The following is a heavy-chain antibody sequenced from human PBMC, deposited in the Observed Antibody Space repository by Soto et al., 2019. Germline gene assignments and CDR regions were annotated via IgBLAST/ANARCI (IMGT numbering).Heavy chain of an antibody. Sequence: SETLSLTCAVYGGSFSGYYWSWSRQPPGKGLEWIGEINHSGSTNYNPSLKSRVTISVDTSKNQFSLKLSSVTAADTAVYYCARLGYSDYWGQGTLVTSPQ. CDR2: INHSGST. CDR1: GGSFSGYY. CDR3: ARLGYSDY. J-gene: IGHJ4*02. V-gene: IGHV4-34*01. D-gene: IGHD5-12*01.